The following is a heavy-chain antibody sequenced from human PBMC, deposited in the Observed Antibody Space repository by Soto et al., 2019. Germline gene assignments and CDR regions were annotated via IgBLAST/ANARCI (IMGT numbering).Heavy chain of an antibody. J-gene: IGHJ4*02. Sequence: SETLSLTCTVSGDSISSSTYFWGWVRQPPGKGLEWIGTIYYSGSTYYNPSLKSRVTISVDTSKNHFSLKLSSVTAADTAVYFCARHLGEGYFDYWGQGTLVTVSS. CDR2: IYYSGST. CDR3: ARHLGEGYFDY. V-gene: IGHV4-39*01. CDR1: GDSISSSTYF.